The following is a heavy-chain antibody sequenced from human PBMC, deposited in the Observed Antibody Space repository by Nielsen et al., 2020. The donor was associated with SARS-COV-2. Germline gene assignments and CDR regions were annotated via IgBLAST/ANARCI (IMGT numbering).Heavy chain of an antibody. V-gene: IGHV3-7*01. D-gene: IGHD4-17*01. CDR1: GFTFSSYS. CDR3: ARDLWGVGDYAGCYFDY. J-gene: IGHJ4*02. Sequence: GESLKISCAASGFTFSSYSMNWVRQAPGKGLEWVANIKQDGSEKYYVDSVKGRFTISRDNAKNSLYLQMNSLRAEDTAVYYCARDLWGVGDYAGCYFDYWGQGTLVTVSS. CDR2: IKQDGSEK.